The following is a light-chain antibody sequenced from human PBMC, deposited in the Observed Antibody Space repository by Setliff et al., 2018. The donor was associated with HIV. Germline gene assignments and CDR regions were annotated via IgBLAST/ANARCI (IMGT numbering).Light chain of an antibody. V-gene: IGLV2-14*03. CDR2: DVS. Sequence: QSALTQPDSVSGSPGQSITISCNGTSRDIINYNYVSWYQQHPGKAPKLIIYDVSNRPSGVSDRLSGSKSANTASLTISGLRAEDEADYYCSSFTTSSTPVFGTGTKVTVL. CDR3: SSFTTSSTPV. CDR1: SRDIINYNY. J-gene: IGLJ1*01.